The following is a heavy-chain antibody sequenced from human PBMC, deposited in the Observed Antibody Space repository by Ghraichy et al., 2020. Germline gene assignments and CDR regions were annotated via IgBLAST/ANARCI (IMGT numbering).Heavy chain of an antibody. CDR1: GYTFTNYG. D-gene: IGHD3-3*01. CDR3: ARVFSAVGVVNMRGFFDY. V-gene: IGHV1-18*04. CDR2: ISGYSGDT. Sequence: ASVKVSCKASGYTFTNYGVTWVRQAPGQGLEWLGWISGYSGDTSYSQKLQGRVTMTTDTSTNTAYMELTNLRSDDTAVYFCARVFSAVGVVNMRGFFDYWVQRTPVTVPS. J-gene: IGHJ4*02.